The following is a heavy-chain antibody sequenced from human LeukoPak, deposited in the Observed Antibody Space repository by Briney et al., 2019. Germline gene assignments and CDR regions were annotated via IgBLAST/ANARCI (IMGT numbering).Heavy chain of an antibody. CDR3: ARRMATVTDAFDI. J-gene: IGHJ3*02. Sequence: PSETLSLTCNVSGDSLTSHFWSWIRQTPGKGLEWIGYVFHSGTTNYSPSLKSRVTISLDTSKKVFYLRLASMTAADNAVYYCARRMATVTDAFDIWGRGTMVSVSS. D-gene: IGHD5-24*01. CDR1: GDSLTSHF. V-gene: IGHV4-59*08. CDR2: VFHSGTT.